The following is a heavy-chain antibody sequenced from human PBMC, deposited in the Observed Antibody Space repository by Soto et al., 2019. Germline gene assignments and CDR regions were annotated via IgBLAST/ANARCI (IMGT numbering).Heavy chain of an antibody. V-gene: IGHV2-5*02. CDR2: IYWDDDK. J-gene: IGHJ6*02. D-gene: IGHD2-21*02. Sequence: GPTLVNPTQTLTLTCTFSAFSLSTGGVGVGWIRQPPGKALERLALIYWDDDKRYSPSLRSRLTITKDTSKNQVVLTMTNMDPVDTATYYCIQSRCGGDCLQSYASYYYYGMDVWGQGTTVTV. CDR1: AFSLSTGGVG. CDR3: IQSRCGGDCLQSYASYYYYGMDV.